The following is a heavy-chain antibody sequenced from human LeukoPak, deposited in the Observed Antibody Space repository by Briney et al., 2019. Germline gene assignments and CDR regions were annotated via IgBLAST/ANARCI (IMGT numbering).Heavy chain of an antibody. Sequence: SETLSLTCAVSGDSISGHPWSWMRQPPGKGLDYIGFIDYNGYTNYNTSLKSRVTISADTSKNQLSLNLNSVTSADAAVYYCARLAKCDGDCYSFDFWGQGILVAVSS. J-gene: IGHJ4*02. D-gene: IGHD2-21*02. CDR2: IDYNGYT. CDR3: ARLAKCDGDCYSFDF. V-gene: IGHV4-59*11. CDR1: GDSISGHP.